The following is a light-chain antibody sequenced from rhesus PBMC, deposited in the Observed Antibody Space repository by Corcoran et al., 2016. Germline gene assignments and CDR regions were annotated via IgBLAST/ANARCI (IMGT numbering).Light chain of an antibody. CDR2: EAS. J-gene: IGKJ4*01. CDR3: QHYYSTPLT. V-gene: IGKV1-25*01. Sequence: DIQMTQSPSSLSASVGDRVTITCRASQGITNDLAWYQQKPGETPKLLIDEASSLQSGIPSRLSGSGSGTDFTLTISSLQSEDFATYYCQHYYSTPLTFGGGTKVEIK. CDR1: QGITND.